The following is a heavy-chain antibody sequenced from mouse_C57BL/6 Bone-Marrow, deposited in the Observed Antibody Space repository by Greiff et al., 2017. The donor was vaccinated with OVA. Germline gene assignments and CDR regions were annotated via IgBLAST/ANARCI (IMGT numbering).Heavy chain of an antibody. Sequence: QVQLKESGAELVRPGPSVKMSCKASGYTFTNYWIGWAKQRPGHGLEWIGDIYPGGGYTNYNEKFKGKATLTADKSSSTAYMQLSSLTSEDSAVYFCARVRLGRFDYWGQGTTLTVSS. CDR1: GYTFTNYW. CDR2: IYPGGGYT. D-gene: IGHD4-1*01. J-gene: IGHJ2*01. V-gene: IGHV1-63*01. CDR3: ARVRLGRFDY.